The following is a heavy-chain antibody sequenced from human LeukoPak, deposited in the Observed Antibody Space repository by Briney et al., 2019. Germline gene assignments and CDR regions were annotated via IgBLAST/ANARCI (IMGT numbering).Heavy chain of an antibody. Sequence: ASVKVSCKASGYTFTSYYMHRVRQAPGQGLEWMGIINPSGGSTSYAQKFQGRATMTRDTSTSTVYMELSSLRSEDTAVYYCARDWYYYDSSGYGAFDIWGQGTMVTVSS. D-gene: IGHD3-22*01. CDR1: GYTFTSYY. J-gene: IGHJ3*02. CDR3: ARDWYYYDSSGYGAFDI. CDR2: INPSGGST. V-gene: IGHV1-46*01.